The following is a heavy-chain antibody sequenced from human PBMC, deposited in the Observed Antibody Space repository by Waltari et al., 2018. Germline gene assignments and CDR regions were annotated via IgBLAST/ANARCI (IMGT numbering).Heavy chain of an antibody. V-gene: IGHV1-69*02. D-gene: IGHD3-10*01. CDR1: GGTFSSYT. J-gene: IGHJ4*02. CDR3: ARGSGSLQY. CDR2: IIPILGIP. Sequence: QVQLVQSGAEVKKPGSSVKVSCKASGGTFSSYTVNWPRQAPGQGLEWMGRIIPILGIPNYAQKSQGRVTSTADKSTSTVYMQLSSLSSEDTAVYYCARGSGSLQYWGQGTLVTVSS.